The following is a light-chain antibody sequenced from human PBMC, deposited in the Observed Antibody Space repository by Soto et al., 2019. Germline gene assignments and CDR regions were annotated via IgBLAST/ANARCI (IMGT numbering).Light chain of an antibody. V-gene: IGKV3-15*01. CDR3: HHCDDGPYT. Sequence: EIVMTQSPATLSLSPGERDTLSCRASQSVSSNVAWYQQIPGQTPRLLIYGASTRATGIPVRFSGSGSGTEFTLTVSSLQSEASEVYCCHHCDDGPYTLGQGAKGDIK. CDR2: GAS. J-gene: IGKJ2*01. CDR1: QSVSSN.